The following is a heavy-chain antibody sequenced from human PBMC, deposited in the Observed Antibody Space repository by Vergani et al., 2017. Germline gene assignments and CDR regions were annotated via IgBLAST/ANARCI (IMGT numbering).Heavy chain of an antibody. Sequence: QVQLQESGPGLVRPSETLSLTCTVPGGSLSGYYWNWIRQTPGEGLEWIGYVEDSGYFNYNPSLKTRLFMASDTSNNQFSLMLRSVTVADTAVYYCARSIVSRNPPDYFDNWGQGTLVTVSS. CDR1: GGSLSGYY. V-gene: IGHV4-59*01. D-gene: IGHD1-14*01. J-gene: IGHJ4*02. CDR3: ARSIVSRNPPDYFDN. CDR2: VEDSGYF.